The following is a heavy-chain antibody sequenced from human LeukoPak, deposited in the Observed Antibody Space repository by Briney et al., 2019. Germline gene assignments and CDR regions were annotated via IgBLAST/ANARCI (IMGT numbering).Heavy chain of an antibody. Sequence: GGSLRLSCAASGFTLSSYTMSWVRHAPGKGLEWVPAISDGGGTTYYTDSVKGRFSISRDTSKSTLYLQMNSLRAEDTALYYCAKFRTSSGPRDFDSWGQGTLVTVSS. CDR3: AKFRTSSGPRDFDS. CDR2: ISDGGGTT. J-gene: IGHJ4*02. V-gene: IGHV3-23*01. D-gene: IGHD1-1*01. CDR1: GFTLSSYT.